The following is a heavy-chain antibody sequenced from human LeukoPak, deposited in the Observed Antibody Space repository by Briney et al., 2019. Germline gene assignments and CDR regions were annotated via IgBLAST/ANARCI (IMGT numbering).Heavy chain of an antibody. Sequence: GASVKVSCKASGYTFTGYYMHWVRQAPGQGLEWMGWINPNSGGTNYAQKFQGRVTMTRDTSISTAYMELSRLRSDDTAVCYCARVGRWLQFNYYYYGMDVWGQGTTVTVSS. CDR2: INPNSGGT. D-gene: IGHD5-24*01. CDR3: ARVGRWLQFNYYYYGMDV. V-gene: IGHV1-2*02. J-gene: IGHJ6*02. CDR1: GYTFTGYY.